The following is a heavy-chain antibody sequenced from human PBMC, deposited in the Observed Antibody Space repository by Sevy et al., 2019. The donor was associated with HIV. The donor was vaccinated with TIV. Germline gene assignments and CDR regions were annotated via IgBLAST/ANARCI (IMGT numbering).Heavy chain of an antibody. J-gene: IGHJ4*02. Sequence: GGSLRLSCAASGFIFSDYYMSWIRQAPGKGLEWLPYISSRSSYTNYADSVKGRFTISRDNAKNSLYLQMNSLRVEDTAVYYCARVRYNSALYYFDYWGQGTLVTVSS. D-gene: IGHD6-19*01. V-gene: IGHV3-11*06. CDR1: GFIFSDYY. CDR2: ISSRSSYT. CDR3: ARVRYNSALYYFDY.